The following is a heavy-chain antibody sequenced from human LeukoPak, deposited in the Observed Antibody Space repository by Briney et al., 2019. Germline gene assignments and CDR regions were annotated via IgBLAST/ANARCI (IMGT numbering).Heavy chain of an antibody. D-gene: IGHD4-17*01. CDR2: ISYDGSNK. CDR3: ARDAGFYGDYVTPHD. Sequence: GGSLRLSCAASGFTFSSYAMHWVRQAPGKGLEWVAVISYDGSNKYYADSVKGRFTISRDNSKNTLYLQMNSLRAEDTAVYYCARDAGFYGDYVTPHDWGQGTLVTVSS. V-gene: IGHV3-30-3*01. CDR1: GFTFSSYA. J-gene: IGHJ4*02.